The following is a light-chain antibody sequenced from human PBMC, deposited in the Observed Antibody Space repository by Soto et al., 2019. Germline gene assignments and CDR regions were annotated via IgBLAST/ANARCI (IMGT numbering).Light chain of an antibody. J-gene: IGKJ1*01. CDR2: DAS. V-gene: IGKV3-15*01. CDR3: QQYNNWPRT. Sequence: EIVLTQSPATLSLSPGERATLSCRASQSVSSYLAWYQQKPGRAPRLLIYDASNRATGVPARFGGSGSGTEFTLTISSLQSEDFAVYYCQQYNNWPRTFGQGTKVDI. CDR1: QSVSSY.